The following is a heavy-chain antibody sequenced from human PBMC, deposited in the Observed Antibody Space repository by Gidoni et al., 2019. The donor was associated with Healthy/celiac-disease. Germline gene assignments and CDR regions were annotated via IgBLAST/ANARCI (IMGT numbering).Heavy chain of an antibody. Sequence: QVQLQESGPGLVKPSQTLSLTCTVSGGSISSGSYYWSWIRQPAGKGLEWIGRIYTSGSTNYNPSLKSRVTISVDTSKNQFSLKLSSVTAADTAVYYCARGAPRWFGWAFDIWGQGTTVTVSS. CDR2: IYTSGST. CDR1: GGSISSGSYY. V-gene: IGHV4-61*02. J-gene: IGHJ3*02. D-gene: IGHD3-10*01. CDR3: ARGAPRWFGWAFDI.